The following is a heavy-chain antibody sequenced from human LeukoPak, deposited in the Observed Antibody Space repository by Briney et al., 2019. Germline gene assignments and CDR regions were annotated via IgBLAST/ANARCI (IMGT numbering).Heavy chain of an antibody. CDR3: AREGPRGNSQFDY. V-gene: IGHV3-74*01. Sequence: GGSLRLSCAASGFSFSNYWMHWVRQAPGKGLVWVSRISSDGSDTIYADSVKGRFTMSRDNAKNTLYLQMNSLRAEDTAIYYCAREGPRGNSQFDYWGQGTLVTVSS. D-gene: IGHD2/OR15-2a*01. J-gene: IGHJ4*02. CDR2: ISSDGSDT. CDR1: GFSFSNYW.